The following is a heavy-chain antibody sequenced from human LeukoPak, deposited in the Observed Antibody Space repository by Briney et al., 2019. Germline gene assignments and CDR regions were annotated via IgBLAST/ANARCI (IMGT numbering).Heavy chain of an antibody. Sequence: ASVKVSCKASGYTFIRYGISWVRQAPGQGLEWMGWISADDGNTNYAQELQGRVTITTDTATSTAYMELKSLKSDDTAVYYCARNRREGQFVRRLYYYLDVWGKGTTVIVSS. D-gene: IGHD1-26*01. CDR2: ISADDGNT. J-gene: IGHJ6*03. CDR3: ARNRREGQFVRRLYYYLDV. CDR1: GYTFIRYG. V-gene: IGHV1-18*01.